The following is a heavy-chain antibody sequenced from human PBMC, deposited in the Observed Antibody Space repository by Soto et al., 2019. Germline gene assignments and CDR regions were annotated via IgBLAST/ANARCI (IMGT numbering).Heavy chain of an antibody. V-gene: IGHV3-30*18. D-gene: IGHD4-4*01. Sequence: QVQLVESGGGLVQPGRSLRLSCVGSGFTFSTYGMHWVRQSPGKGLEWVALISYDGHSYKYADPVKGRFTISRDNSQNTVFLQMTSLRAEDSAMYFCAKERTYSTSWNNRERALDLESWGQGTLVTVSS. CDR3: AKERTYSTSWNNRERALDLES. J-gene: IGHJ4*02. CDR2: ISYDGHSY. CDR1: GFTFSTYG.